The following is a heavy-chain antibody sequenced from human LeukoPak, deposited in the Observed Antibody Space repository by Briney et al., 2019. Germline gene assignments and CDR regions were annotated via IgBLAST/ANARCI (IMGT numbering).Heavy chain of an antibody. CDR2: ISWNSGSI. D-gene: IGHD3-22*01. J-gene: IGHJ4*02. Sequence: GGSLRLSCAASGFTFDDYAMHWVRQAPGKGLEWVSGISWNSGSIGYADSVKGRFTISRDNAKNSLYLQMNSLRAEDTALYYCAKDMYYYDSSGYIFDYWGQGTLVTVSS. CDR3: AKDMYYYDSSGYIFDY. V-gene: IGHV3-9*01. CDR1: GFTFDDYA.